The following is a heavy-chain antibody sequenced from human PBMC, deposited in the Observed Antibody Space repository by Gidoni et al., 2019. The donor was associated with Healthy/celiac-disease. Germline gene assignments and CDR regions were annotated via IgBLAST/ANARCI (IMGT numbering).Heavy chain of an antibody. CDR2: INPNSGGT. D-gene: IGHD2-2*01. CDR1: GYTFTRYY. V-gene: IGHV1-2*02. Sequence: QVQLVQSGAEVKKPAASVKFSCKASGYTFTRYYMHWVRQAPGQGLEWMGWINPNSGGTNYAQKFKGRVTMTRDTSISTAYMELSRLRSDDTAVYYCARDCSSTSPLEDYYYGMDVWGQGTTVTVSS. J-gene: IGHJ6*02. CDR3: ARDCSSTSPLEDYYYGMDV.